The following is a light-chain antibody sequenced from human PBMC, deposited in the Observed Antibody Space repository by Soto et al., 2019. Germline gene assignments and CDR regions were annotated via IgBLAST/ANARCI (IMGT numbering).Light chain of an antibody. CDR2: RNN. J-gene: IGLJ2*01. CDR3: AAWDDSLSGVV. V-gene: IGLV1-47*01. CDR1: SSNIGSNY. Sequence: QSVVTQPPSASGTPGRRVTISCSGSSSNIGSNYVYWYQQLPGTVPQLLIYRNNERPSGVPDRFSGSKSGTSASLAISGLRSEDEADYYCAAWDDSLSGVVFGGGTKLTVL.